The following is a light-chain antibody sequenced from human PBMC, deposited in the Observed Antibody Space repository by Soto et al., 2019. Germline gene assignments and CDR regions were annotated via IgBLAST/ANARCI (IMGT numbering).Light chain of an antibody. CDR3: SSYAGSSNV. Sequence: QSALTQPPSASGSPGQSVPISCTVTSSDVGGYNYVSWYQQDAGNATELMIYEVNKRPSGVPDRFSGSKSXNTASLTVSGLQAEDEADYYCSSYAGSSNVFGTGTKVTVL. CDR1: SSDVGGYNY. J-gene: IGLJ1*01. V-gene: IGLV2-8*01. CDR2: EVN.